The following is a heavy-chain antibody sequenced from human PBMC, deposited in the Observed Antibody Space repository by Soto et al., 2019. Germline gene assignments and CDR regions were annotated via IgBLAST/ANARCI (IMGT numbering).Heavy chain of an antibody. D-gene: IGHD3-10*01. V-gene: IGHV3-48*02. J-gene: IGHJ4*02. CDR3: ARVDNPPWFGELLYSVDPYFDY. CDR2: ISSSSSTI. Sequence: GGSLRLSCAASGFTFSSYSMNWVRQAPGKGLEWVSYISSSSSTIYYADSVKGRFAISRDNAKNSLYLQMNSLRDEDTAVYYCARVDNPPWFGELLYSVDPYFDYRGQGTLVTVSS. CDR1: GFTFSSYS.